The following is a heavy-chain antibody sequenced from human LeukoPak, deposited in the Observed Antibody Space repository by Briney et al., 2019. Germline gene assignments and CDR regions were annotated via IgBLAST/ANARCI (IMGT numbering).Heavy chain of an antibody. D-gene: IGHD6-13*01. CDR3: ARDLYIAAAGNWFDP. V-gene: IGHV4-4*02. Sequence: PSETLSLTCAVSGGSISSSNWWSWVRQPPGKGLEWIGEIYHSGSTNYNPSLKSRVTISVDKSKNQFSLKLSSVTAADTAVYYCARDLYIAAAGNWFDPWGQGTLVTVSS. CDR1: GGSISSSNW. CDR2: IYHSGST. J-gene: IGHJ5*02.